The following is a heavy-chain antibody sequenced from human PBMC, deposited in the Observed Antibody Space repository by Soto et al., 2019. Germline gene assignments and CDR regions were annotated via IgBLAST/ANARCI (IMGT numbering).Heavy chain of an antibody. CDR2: IDPSGGTT. Sequence: VSVKVSCKASGYTFTSNYIHWVRQAPGQGLEWMGIIDPSGGTTTYAQKFQGRVTMTRDTSTSTVYMELSSLRSEDTAVFYCARPYYDFWSGYPPYSYYAMDVWGQGTTVTVSS. D-gene: IGHD3-3*01. CDR1: GYTFTSNY. V-gene: IGHV1-46*01. J-gene: IGHJ6*02. CDR3: ARPYYDFWSGYPPYSYYAMDV.